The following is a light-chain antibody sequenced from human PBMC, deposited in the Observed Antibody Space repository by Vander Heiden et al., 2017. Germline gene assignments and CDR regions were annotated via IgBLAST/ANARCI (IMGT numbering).Light chain of an antibody. CDR2: QAS. Sequence: DTQMTPSPSTLSASVGDRVTITCRASQSISNWLAWYQQKPGKAPKSLIYQASKLQSGVPSRFSGSGSGTEFTLTISSLQPDDFATYYCQQYNNYPRTFGQGTKVEIK. V-gene: IGKV1-5*03. J-gene: IGKJ1*01. CDR3: QQYNNYPRT. CDR1: QSISNW.